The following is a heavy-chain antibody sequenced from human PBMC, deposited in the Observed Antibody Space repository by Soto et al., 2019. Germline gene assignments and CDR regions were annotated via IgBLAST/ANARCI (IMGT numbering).Heavy chain of an antibody. V-gene: IGHV3-23*01. CDR2: ISGSGGST. D-gene: IGHD6-13*01. CDR1: GFTFSSYA. J-gene: IGHJ4*02. Sequence: EVQLLESGGGLVQPGGSLRLSCAASGFTFSSYAMSWVRKAPGKGLEWVSAISGSGGSTYYADSVKGRFTISRDNSKNTLYLQMNSMTGEDTAVYYCAKENGYSSSWFEFDYWGQGTLVTVSS. CDR3: AKENGYSSSWFEFDY.